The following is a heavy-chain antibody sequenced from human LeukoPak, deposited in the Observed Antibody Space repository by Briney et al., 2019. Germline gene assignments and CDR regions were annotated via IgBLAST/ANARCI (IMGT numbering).Heavy chain of an antibody. CDR1: GGSISSGDYY. CDR3: ARGPNYVWGSYQYFDY. CDR2: IYYSGST. J-gene: IGHJ4*02. D-gene: IGHD3-16*02. V-gene: IGHV4-30-4*01. Sequence: SQTLSLTCTVSGGSISSGDYYWSWIRQPPGKGLEWIGYIYYSGSTSYNPSLKDRVTISVDTSKNQFSLKLSSVTAADTAVYYCARGPNYVWGSYQYFDYWGQGTLVTASS.